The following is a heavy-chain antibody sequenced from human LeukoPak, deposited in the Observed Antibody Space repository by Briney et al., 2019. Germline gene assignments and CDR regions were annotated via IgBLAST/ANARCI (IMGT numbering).Heavy chain of an antibody. D-gene: IGHD2-2*01. V-gene: IGHV1-69*05. J-gene: IGHJ5*02. CDR3: ARVLVVVPAAMRWFDP. CDR2: IIPIFGTA. Sequence: GASVKVSCKASGGTFSSYAISWVRQAPGQGLEWMGGIIPIFGTANYAQKFQGRVTITTDESTSTAYMELSSLRSEDTAVYYCARVLVVVPAAMRWFDPWGQGTLVTVSS. CDR1: GGTFSSYA.